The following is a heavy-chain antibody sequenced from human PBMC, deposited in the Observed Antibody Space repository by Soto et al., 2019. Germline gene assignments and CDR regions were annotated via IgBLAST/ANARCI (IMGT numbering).Heavy chain of an antibody. CDR1: GVTFSNYA. Sequence: ESGGGLVQPGGSLRLSCTVSGVTFSNYAMNWVRQAPGMGLEWVSSLSGSGGTTYYADSVKGRFIISRDNSKNTLYLLMNSLRAEDTALYYCAKQRADYGSGADTFYFDSWGQGALVTVSS. V-gene: IGHV3-23*01. D-gene: IGHD3-10*01. CDR3: AKQRADYGSGADTFYFDS. J-gene: IGHJ4*02. CDR2: LSGSGGTT.